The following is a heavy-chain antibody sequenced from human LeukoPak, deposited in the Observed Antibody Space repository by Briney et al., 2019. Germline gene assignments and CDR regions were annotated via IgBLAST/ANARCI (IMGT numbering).Heavy chain of an antibody. CDR1: GFTFSSYA. CDR2: ISGSGGST. D-gene: IGHD1-26*01. J-gene: IGHJ6*03. Sequence: PGGSLRLSCAASGFTFSSYAMSWVRQAPGKGLEWVSAISGSGGSTYYADSVKGRFTISRDNSKNTLYLQMNSLRAEDTAVYYCAKVGHGGNYYLYCMDVWGKGTTVTISS. V-gene: IGHV3-23*01. CDR3: AKVGHGGNYYLYCMDV.